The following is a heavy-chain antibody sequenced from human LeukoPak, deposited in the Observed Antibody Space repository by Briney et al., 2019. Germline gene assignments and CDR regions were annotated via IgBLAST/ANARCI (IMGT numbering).Heavy chain of an antibody. D-gene: IGHD5-18*01. CDR3: ARLTVDTAMVQQYYYYYMDV. CDR1: GGSISSSNW. CDR2: IYHSGST. V-gene: IGHV4-4*02. Sequence: SGTLSLTCAVSGGSISSSNWWSWVRQPPGKGLEWIGEIYHSGSTNYNPSLKSRVTISVDTSKNQFSLKLSSVTAADTAVYYCARLTVDTAMVQQYYYYYMDVWGKGTTVTISS. J-gene: IGHJ6*03.